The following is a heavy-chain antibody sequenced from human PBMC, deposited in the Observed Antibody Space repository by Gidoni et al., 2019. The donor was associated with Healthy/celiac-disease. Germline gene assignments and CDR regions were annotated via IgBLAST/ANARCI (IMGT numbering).Heavy chain of an antibody. Sequence: QVQLQESGPGLVKPAGTLSLTCAGSGGSISSSNWWSWVRQPPGKGLEWIGEIYHSGSTNYNPSLKSRVTISVDKSKNQFSLKLSSVTAADTAVYYCASRRPAETGSFDYWGQGTLVTVSS. J-gene: IGHJ4*02. CDR1: GGSISSSNW. D-gene: IGHD2-2*01. V-gene: IGHV4-4*02. CDR3: ASRRPAETGSFDY. CDR2: IYHSGST.